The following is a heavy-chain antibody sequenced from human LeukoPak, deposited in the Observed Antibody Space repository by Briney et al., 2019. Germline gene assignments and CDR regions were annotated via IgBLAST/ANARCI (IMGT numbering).Heavy chain of an antibody. CDR2: IWYDGSTK. CDR3: AKDSTSTLLWFGELGY. D-gene: IGHD3-10*01. J-gene: IGHJ4*02. CDR1: GFSFKDTG. Sequence: GGSLRLSCAASGFSFKDTGMHWVRQAPGKGPEWLTIIWYDGSTKYYADSVKGRFTISRDNAKNSLYLQMNSLGAEDTALYYCAKDSTSTLLWFGELGYWGQGTLVTVSS. V-gene: IGHV3-30*02.